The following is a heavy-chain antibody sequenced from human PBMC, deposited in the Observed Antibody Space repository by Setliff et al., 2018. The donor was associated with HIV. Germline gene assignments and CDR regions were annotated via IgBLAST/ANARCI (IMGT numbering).Heavy chain of an antibody. CDR3: TTDQVMLGGTYPDY. V-gene: IGHV1-24*01. CDR2: LDPADTKT. CDR1: GYTLIALS. Sequence: ASVKVSCKISGYTLIALSMNWVRQSPGRGLEWMGRLDPADTKTNHAQRFQGRVTMTADTPADTAYMELSSLRSEDTAVYYCTTDQVMLGGTYPDYWGQGTLVTVSS. D-gene: IGHD1-26*01. J-gene: IGHJ4*02.